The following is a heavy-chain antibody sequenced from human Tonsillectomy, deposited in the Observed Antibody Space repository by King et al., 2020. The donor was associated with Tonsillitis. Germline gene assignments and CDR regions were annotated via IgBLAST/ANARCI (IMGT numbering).Heavy chain of an antibody. J-gene: IGHJ4*02. CDR3: ATGGYSYGYDY. D-gene: IGHD5-18*01. V-gene: IGHV3-74*01. CDR2: INSDGTTT. CDR1: GFTLSIYW. Sequence: VQLVESGGGLVQPGGSLRLSCTASGFTLSIYWMRWVRQAPGKGLVWVSRINSDGTTTTYADSVKGRFTISRDNAKNTLYLQMNNLRAEDTAVYYCATGGYSYGYDYWGQGTLVTVSS.